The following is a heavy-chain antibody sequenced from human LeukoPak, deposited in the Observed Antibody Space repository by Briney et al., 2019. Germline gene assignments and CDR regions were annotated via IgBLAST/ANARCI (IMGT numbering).Heavy chain of an antibody. Sequence: SETLSLTCAVYGGSFSGYYWSWIRQPPGKGLEWIGEINHSGSTNYNPSLKSRVTISVDTSKNQFSLKLSSVTAADTAVYYCARGLVCGSYGYWGQGTLVTVSS. D-gene: IGHD1-26*01. V-gene: IGHV4-34*01. CDR3: ARGLVCGSYGY. CDR2: INHSGST. CDR1: GGSFSGYY. J-gene: IGHJ4*02.